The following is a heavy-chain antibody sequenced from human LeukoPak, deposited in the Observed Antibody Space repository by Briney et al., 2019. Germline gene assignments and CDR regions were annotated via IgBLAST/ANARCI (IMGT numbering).Heavy chain of an antibody. CDR1: GGSFSGYY. J-gene: IGHJ4*02. D-gene: IGHD2-15*01. Sequence: SETLSLTCAVYGGSFSGYYWSWIRQPPGKGLEWIGEINHSGSTNYNPSLKSRVTISVDTSKNQFPLKLSSVTAADTTVYYCARHGGFNTPIDYWGQGTLVTVSS. CDR3: ARHGGFNTPIDY. V-gene: IGHV4-34*01. CDR2: INHSGST.